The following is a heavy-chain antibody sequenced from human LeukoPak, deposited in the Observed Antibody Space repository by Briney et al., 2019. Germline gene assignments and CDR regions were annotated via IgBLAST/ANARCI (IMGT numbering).Heavy chain of an antibody. CDR2: INHSGST. D-gene: IGHD3-9*01. CDR1: GGSFSGYY. CDR3: ARGWLAYCFDY. V-gene: IGHV4-34*01. J-gene: IGHJ4*02. Sequence: SETLSLTCAVYGGSFSGYYWSWIRQPPGKGLEWVGEINHSGSTNYNPSLKSRVTISVDTSKNQFSLKLSSVTAADTAVYYCARGWLAYCFDYWGQGTLVTVSS.